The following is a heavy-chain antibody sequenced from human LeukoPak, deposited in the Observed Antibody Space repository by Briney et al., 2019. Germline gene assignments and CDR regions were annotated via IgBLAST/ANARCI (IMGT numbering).Heavy chain of an antibody. J-gene: IGHJ3*02. CDR1: GFTFSNYN. V-gene: IGHV3-48*01. Sequence: GGSLRLSCAASGFTFSNYNMNRVRQAPGKGLEWISYISSSSSTKNYADSVTGRFTVSRDNAWNSLYLQMNSLRAEDTAVYYCARLMDRARRDAFDIWGHGTMVTVSS. CDR2: ISSSSSTK. CDR3: ARLMDRARRDAFDI. D-gene: IGHD2-2*03.